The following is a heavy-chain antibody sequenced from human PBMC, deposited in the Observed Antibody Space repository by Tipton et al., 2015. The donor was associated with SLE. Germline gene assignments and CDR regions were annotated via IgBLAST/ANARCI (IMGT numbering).Heavy chain of an antibody. V-gene: IGHV3-20*04. CDR1: GFTFWNYG. J-gene: IGHJ5*02. CDR3: ARGGPPGSVDT. Sequence: SLRLSCAASGFTFWNYGMNWVRQAPGKGLEWLCGIMWNGGSTSYADSVKGRFTISRDNAKNSLYLQMNSLRAEDTAVYFCARGGPPGSVDTWGQGTLVTVSS. CDR2: IMWNGGST. D-gene: IGHD2-2*01.